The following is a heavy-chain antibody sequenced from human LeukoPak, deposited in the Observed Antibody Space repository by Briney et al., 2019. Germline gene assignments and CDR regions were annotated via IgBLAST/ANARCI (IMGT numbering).Heavy chain of an antibody. CDR2: INHSGST. CDR1: GGSFSGYY. Sequence: SETLSLTCAVYGGSFSGYYWSWIRQPPGKGLEWIGEINHSGSTNYNLSLKSRVTISVDTSKNQFSLKLSSVTAADTAVYYCARGPRYFDWLLAMDVWGQGTTVTVSS. CDR3: ARGPRYFDWLLAMDV. J-gene: IGHJ6*02. V-gene: IGHV4-34*01. D-gene: IGHD3-9*01.